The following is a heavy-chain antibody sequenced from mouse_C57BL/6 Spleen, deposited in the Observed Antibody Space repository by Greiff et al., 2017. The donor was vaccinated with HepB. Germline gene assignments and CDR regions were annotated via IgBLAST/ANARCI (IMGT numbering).Heavy chain of an antibody. Sequence: VQLQESGAELVRPGSSVKLSCKASGYTFTSYWMDWVKQRPGQGLEWIGNIYPSDSETHYNQKFKDKATLTVDKSSSTAYMQLSSLTSEDSAVYYCARLGGNYAMDYWGQGTSVTVSS. CDR3: ARLGGNYAMDY. J-gene: IGHJ4*01. CDR2: IYPSDSET. CDR1: GYTFTSYW. V-gene: IGHV1-61*01. D-gene: IGHD2-14*01.